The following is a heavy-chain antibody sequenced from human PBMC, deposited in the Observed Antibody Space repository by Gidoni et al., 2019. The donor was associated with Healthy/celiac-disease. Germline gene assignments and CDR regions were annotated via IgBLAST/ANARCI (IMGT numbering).Heavy chain of an antibody. Sequence: QVQLVESGGGVVQPGRSLRLSCAASGFTSSSYGMHWVRQAPGKGLEWVAVIWYDGSNKYYADSVKGRFTISRDNSKNTLYLQMNSLRAEDTAVYYCARSYDFWSGSPFDPWGQGTLVTVSS. V-gene: IGHV3-33*01. CDR1: GFTSSSYG. CDR3: ARSYDFWSGSPFDP. J-gene: IGHJ5*02. CDR2: IWYDGSNK. D-gene: IGHD3-3*01.